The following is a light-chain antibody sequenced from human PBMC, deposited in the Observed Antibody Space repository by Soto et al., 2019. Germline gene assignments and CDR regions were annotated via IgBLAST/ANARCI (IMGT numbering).Light chain of an antibody. CDR3: QQYGISIT. CDR2: GAS. V-gene: IGKV3-20*01. Sequence: EIVLTQSPGTLSLSPGERATLSCGASQSISDSYLAWYQQKPGQAPRLLIYGASSRATDIPDRFSGSGSGADFTLTISRLEPEDFAVYYCQQYGISITFGQGTRLEIK. J-gene: IGKJ5*01. CDR1: QSISDSY.